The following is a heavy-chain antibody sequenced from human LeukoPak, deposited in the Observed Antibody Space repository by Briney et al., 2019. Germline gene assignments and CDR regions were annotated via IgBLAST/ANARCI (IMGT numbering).Heavy chain of an antibody. J-gene: IGHJ4*02. CDR2: IIPMFGTA. Sequence: GASVKVSCKASGYTFTSYAISWVRQAPGQGLEWMGGIIPMFGTANYAQKSQGRVTITADKSTSTAYMELSSLRSEDTAVYYCARDPPGRPYSSSSYGWGQGTLVTVSS. CDR1: GYTFTSYA. CDR3: ARDPPGRPYSSSSYG. D-gene: IGHD6-6*01. V-gene: IGHV1-69*06.